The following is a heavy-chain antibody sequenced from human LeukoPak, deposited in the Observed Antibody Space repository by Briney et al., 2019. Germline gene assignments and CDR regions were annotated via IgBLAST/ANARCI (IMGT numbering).Heavy chain of an antibody. CDR3: ARLVATNLYFDY. Sequence: ASVKVSCKASGYTFTGYYMHWVRQAPGQGLEWMGWINPNSGGTNYAQKFQGRVTMTRDTSISTAYMALSRLRSDDTAVYYCARLVATNLYFDYWGQGTLVTVSS. V-gene: IGHV1-2*02. D-gene: IGHD5-12*01. CDR2: INPNSGGT. CDR1: GYTFTGYY. J-gene: IGHJ4*02.